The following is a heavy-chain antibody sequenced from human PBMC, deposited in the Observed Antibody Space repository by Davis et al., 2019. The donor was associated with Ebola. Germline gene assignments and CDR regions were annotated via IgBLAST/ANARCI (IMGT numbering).Heavy chain of an antibody. CDR2: ISSTGGSI. Sequence: GESLKISCAASGFTFGSFNMSWVRQAPGKGLEWVSSISSTGGSIYYADSVKGRFTISRDSAKNSLSLQMNSLRDEDTAVYYCARPIVTSTNRPDYWGQGTLVTVSS. J-gene: IGHJ4*02. V-gene: IGHV3-21*01. CDR1: GFTFGSFN. CDR3: ARPIVTSTNRPDY. D-gene: IGHD1-26*01.